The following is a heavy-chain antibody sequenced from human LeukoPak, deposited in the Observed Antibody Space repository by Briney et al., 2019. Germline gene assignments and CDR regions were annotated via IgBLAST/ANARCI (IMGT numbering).Heavy chain of an antibody. CDR2: IYYSGST. CDR1: VGSISSYY. V-gene: IGHV4-59*08. J-gene: IGHJ3*02. Sequence: SETLSLTCTVHVGSISSYYWSWIRQPPGKGLEWIGDIYYSGSTNYNPSLKSRVTISVDTSKNQFSLKLSSVTAADTAVHYWARHLTNAFDILGQGTMVTVSS. CDR3: ARHLTNAFDI.